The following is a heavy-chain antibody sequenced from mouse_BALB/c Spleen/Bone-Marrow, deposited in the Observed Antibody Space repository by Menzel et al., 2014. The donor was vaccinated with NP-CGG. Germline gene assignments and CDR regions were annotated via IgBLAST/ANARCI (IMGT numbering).Heavy chain of an antibody. Sequence: EVQLQQSGPERVKPGASMKISCKASGYSFTGYTMNWVKQSHGKNLEWIGLINPYSGGTSYNQKFMGKATLTVDKSSSTAYMELLSLTSEDSAVYYCARWDYYGYARDYWGQGTSVTVSS. D-gene: IGHD1-1*01. J-gene: IGHJ4*01. CDR3: ARWDYYGYARDY. CDR1: GYSFTGYT. V-gene: IGHV1-18*01. CDR2: INPYSGGT.